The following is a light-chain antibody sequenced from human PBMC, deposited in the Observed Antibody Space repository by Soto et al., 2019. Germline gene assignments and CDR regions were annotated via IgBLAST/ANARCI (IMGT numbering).Light chain of an antibody. CDR2: GTS. Sequence: IVLTQSPSSLSLSPGERATLSCRASQSVSNCLAWYQQKPGQAPRLLIYGTSSRATGVPARFSGSGSGTDFTLTISSLEPEDFAVYYCQQANSWPLTFGGGTKVDIK. CDR3: QQANSWPLT. CDR1: QSVSNC. V-gene: IGKV3-11*01. J-gene: IGKJ4*01.